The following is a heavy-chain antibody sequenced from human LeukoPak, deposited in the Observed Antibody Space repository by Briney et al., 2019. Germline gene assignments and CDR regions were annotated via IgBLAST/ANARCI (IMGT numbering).Heavy chain of an antibody. CDR3: ARLRYCGNSDY. D-gene: IGHD4-23*01. CDR2: IYNTRTP. V-gene: IGHV4-59*08. Sequence: SETLSLTCIVSGASIRSDYWSWVRQPPGKGLEWIGSIYNTRTPNCNPSLQIRVPISIYTSNNKFSLRLSSVTAADTAVYYCARLRYCGNSDYWGQGTLVTVSS. CDR1: GASIRSDY. J-gene: IGHJ4*02.